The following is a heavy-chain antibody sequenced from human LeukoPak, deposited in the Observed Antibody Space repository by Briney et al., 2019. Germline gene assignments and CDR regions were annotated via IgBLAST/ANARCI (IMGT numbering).Heavy chain of an antibody. CDR1: GFTFSSYG. V-gene: IGHV3-30*18. CDR2: ISYDGSNK. J-gene: IGHJ6*02. CDR3: AKAPRRGYYYYGMDV. Sequence: GGSLRLSCAASGFTFSSYGMHWVRQAPGKGLEWVAVISYDGSNKYYADSVKGRFTISRDNSKNTLYLQMNSLRAEDTAVYYCAKAPRRGYYYYGMDVWGQGTTVTVSS.